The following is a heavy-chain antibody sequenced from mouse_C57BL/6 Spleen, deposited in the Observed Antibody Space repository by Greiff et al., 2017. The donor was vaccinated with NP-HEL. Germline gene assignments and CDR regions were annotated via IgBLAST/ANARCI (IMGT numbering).Heavy chain of an antibody. J-gene: IGHJ2*01. CDR1: GYTFTEYT. CDR3: ARHEAPTPLYSNYGFDY. Sequence: VQLQQSGAELVKPGASVKLSCKASGYTFTEYTIHWVKQRSGQGLEWIGWFYPGSGSIKYNEKFKDKATLTADKSSSTVYMELSRLTSEDYAVYFCARHEAPTPLYSNYGFDYWGQGTTLTVSS. D-gene: IGHD2-5*01. CDR2: FYPGSGSI. V-gene: IGHV1-62-2*01.